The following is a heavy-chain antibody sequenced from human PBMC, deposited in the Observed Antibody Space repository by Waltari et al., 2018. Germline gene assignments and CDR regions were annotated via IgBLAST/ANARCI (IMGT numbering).Heavy chain of an antibody. D-gene: IGHD3-10*01. CDR2: INRNGSST. J-gene: IGHJ3*02. V-gene: IGHV3-74*01. CDR1: GFTFSSYW. CDR3: ARDVSGEVPDAFDI. Sequence: EVQLVESGGGLVQPGGSLRLSCAASGFTFSSYWMHWVRQAPGKGLGWVTGINRNGSSTSYADSVKGRFTISRDNAKNTLYLQMNSLRAEDTAVYYCARDVSGEVPDAFDIWGQGTMVTVSS.